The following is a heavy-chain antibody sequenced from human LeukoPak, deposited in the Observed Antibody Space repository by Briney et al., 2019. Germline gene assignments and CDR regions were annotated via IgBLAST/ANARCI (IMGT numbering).Heavy chain of an antibody. CDR2: IYYSGST. CDR3: ARRPSGFDP. Sequence: SETLSLTCTVSGGSIGSSSYYWGWIRQPPGKGLEWIGSIYYSGSTYYNPSLKSRVTISVDTSKNQFSLKLSSVTAADTAVYYCARRPSGFDPWGQGTLVTVSS. CDR1: GGSIGSSSYY. V-gene: IGHV4-39*07. J-gene: IGHJ5*02. D-gene: IGHD3-10*01.